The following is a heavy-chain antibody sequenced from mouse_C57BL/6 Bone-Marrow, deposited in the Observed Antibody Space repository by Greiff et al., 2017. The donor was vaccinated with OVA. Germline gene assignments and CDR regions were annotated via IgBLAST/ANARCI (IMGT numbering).Heavy chain of an antibody. V-gene: IGHV5-17*01. D-gene: IGHD1-1*01. CDR3: ARSYGSSYRFAY. CDR1: GFTFSDYG. J-gene: IGHJ3*01. Sequence: DVMLVESGGGLVKPGGSLKLSCAASGFTFSDYGMHWVRQAPEKGLEWVAYISSGSSTIYYADTVKGRFTISRDNAKNTLFLQMTSLRSEDTAMYYCARSYGSSYRFAYWGQGTLVTVSA. CDR2: ISSGSSTI.